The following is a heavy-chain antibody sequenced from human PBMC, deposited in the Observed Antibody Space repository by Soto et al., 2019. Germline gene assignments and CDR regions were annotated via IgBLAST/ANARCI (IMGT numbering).Heavy chain of an antibody. V-gene: IGHV4-59*01. CDR2: IYYSGST. J-gene: IGHJ5*02. Sequence: SETLSLTCTVSGGSISSCYGSWIRQPPGKGLEWIGYIYYSGSTNYNPSLKSRVTISVDTSKNQFSLKLSSVTAADTAVYYCAREVGGYAGWVNWFDPWGQGTLVTVS. CDR1: GGSISSCY. D-gene: IGHD6-19*01. CDR3: AREVGGYAGWVNWFDP.